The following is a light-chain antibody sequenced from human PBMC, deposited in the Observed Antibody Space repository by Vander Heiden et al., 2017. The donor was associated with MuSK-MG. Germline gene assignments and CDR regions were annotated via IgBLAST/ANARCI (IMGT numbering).Light chain of an antibody. J-gene: IGLJ2*01. CDR3: YSRDSSGNHHEV. Sequence: SSELTQDPAVSVALGQTVRITCQGDSLRSYYASWYQQKPGQAPVLVIYVKNNRPSGIPDRFSGSRSGNTDYSTTTGAQAEDEADEDGYSRDSSGNHHEVFGGGTKLTVL. CDR2: VKN. V-gene: IGLV3-19*01. CDR1: SLRSYY.